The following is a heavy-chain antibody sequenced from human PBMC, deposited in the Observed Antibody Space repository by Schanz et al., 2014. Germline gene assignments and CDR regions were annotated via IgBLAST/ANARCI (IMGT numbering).Heavy chain of an antibody. Sequence: VQLVESGGGFVQPGGSLRLSCAASGFTFSDYYMSWIRQAPGKGLEWVSYISSSSIYTNYADSVKGRFTISRDNAKNSLYLQMNSLRAEDTAVYYCARDKGGYYPFDYWGQGTLVTVSS. CDR3: ARDKGGYYPFDY. CDR1: GFTFSDYY. CDR2: ISSSSIYT. J-gene: IGHJ4*02. V-gene: IGHV3-11*06. D-gene: IGHD3-3*01.